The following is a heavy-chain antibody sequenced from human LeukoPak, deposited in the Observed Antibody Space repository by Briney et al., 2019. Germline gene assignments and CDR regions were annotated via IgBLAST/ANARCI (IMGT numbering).Heavy chain of an antibody. J-gene: IGHJ3*02. D-gene: IGHD3-9*01. CDR2: TSSSDAGK. CDR3: AKGGNTYYDILTGYPAHDAFDI. Sequence: GGSLRLSCAASGFTFSNYWMSWVRQAPGKGLEWVSATSSSDAGKYYADSVRGRFTISRDNSRNTMYLQMNSLRVEDAAVYYCAKGGNTYYDILTGYPAHDAFDIWGQGTMVTVSS. V-gene: IGHV3-23*01. CDR1: GFTFSNYW.